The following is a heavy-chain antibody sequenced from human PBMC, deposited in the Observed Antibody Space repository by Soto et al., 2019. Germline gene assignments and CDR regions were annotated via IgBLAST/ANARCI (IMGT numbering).Heavy chain of an antibody. V-gene: IGHV4-59*01. J-gene: IGHJ6*02. CDR2: IYYSGST. D-gene: IGHD3-22*01. CDR3: ARDKAYYDSSGYLKYYYGMDV. CDR1: GGSISSYY. Sequence: SETLSLTCTVSGGSISSYYWTWIRQPPGKGLEWIGYIYYSGSTNYNPSLKSRVTISVDTSKNQFSLKLSSVTAADTAVYYCARDKAYYDSSGYLKYYYGMDVWGQGTTVTVSS.